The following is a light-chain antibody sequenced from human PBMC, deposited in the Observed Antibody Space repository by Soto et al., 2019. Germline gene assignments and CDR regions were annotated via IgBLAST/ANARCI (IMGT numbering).Light chain of an antibody. V-gene: IGLV2-14*03. Sequence: QSALTQPASVSGSPGQSITISCTGTSSDVGAYKYVSWYRQHPGKAPKLIIYDVNNRASGVSNRFSGSKSGNTASLTISWLQAEDEADYYCSSFTSITTVVFGGGTKLTVL. CDR1: SSDVGAYKY. CDR2: DVN. J-gene: IGLJ2*01. CDR3: SSFTSITTVV.